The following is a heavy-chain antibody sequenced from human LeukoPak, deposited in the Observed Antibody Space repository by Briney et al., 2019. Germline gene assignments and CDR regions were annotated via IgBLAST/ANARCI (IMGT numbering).Heavy chain of an antibody. CDR3: TTATSVTTSWS. CDR2: IRSDSDGGTA. J-gene: IGHJ4*02. D-gene: IGHD5-24*01. V-gene: IGHV3-15*01. Sequence: GGSLRLSCAASGFTFRNIWMTWVRQAPGKGLEWVGRIRSDSDGGTADYAAPVKGRFTISRDDSKTTLYLQLNSLKAEDTAVYYCTTATSVTTSWSWGQGTLVTVSS. CDR1: GFTFRNIW.